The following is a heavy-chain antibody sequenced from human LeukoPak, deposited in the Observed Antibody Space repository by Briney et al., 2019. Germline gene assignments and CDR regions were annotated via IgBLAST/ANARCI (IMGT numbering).Heavy chain of an antibody. J-gene: IGHJ4*02. CDR2: ISSGSSSI. D-gene: IGHD2-15*01. CDR1: GFTFSGYS. CDR3: ARGRKGGRSALDY. V-gene: IGHV3-48*04. Sequence: SGGSLRLSCAASGFTFSGYSVNWVRQAPGKGLEWVSYISSGSSSIYYADSVKGRFTISRDNAENSLYLQVNSLRAEDTAVYYCARGRKGGRSALDYWGQGTLVTVSS.